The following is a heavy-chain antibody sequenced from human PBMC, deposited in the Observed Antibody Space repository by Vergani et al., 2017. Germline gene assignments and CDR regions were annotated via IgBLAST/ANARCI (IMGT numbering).Heavy chain of an antibody. CDR3: ARETRGGPTDY. V-gene: IGHV4-59*01. Sequence: QVQLQESGPGLVKPSQTLSLTCTVSGGSISSYNWSWIRQPPGKGLEWIGYIYYSGSTNYNPSLKSRVTISVDTSKNQFSLKLSSVTAADTAVYYCARETRGGPTDYWGQGTLVTVSS. J-gene: IGHJ4*02. D-gene: IGHD2-15*01. CDR1: GGSISSYN. CDR2: IYYSGST.